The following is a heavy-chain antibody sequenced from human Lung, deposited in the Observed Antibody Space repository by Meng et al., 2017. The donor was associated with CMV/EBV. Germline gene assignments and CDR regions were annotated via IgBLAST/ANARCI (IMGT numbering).Heavy chain of an antibody. D-gene: IGHD6-19*01. J-gene: IGHJ4*02. Sequence: QVQLQESGPGLVKPSGTMSLTCAVSGGSISSSNWWSWVRQPPGKGLEWIGEIYHSGSTNYNPSLKSRVTISVDKSKNQFSLKLSSVTAADTAVYYCASFPPPGKQWLVADYWGQGTLVTVSS. CDR1: GGSISSSNW. V-gene: IGHV4-4*02. CDR3: ASFPPPGKQWLVADY. CDR2: IYHSGST.